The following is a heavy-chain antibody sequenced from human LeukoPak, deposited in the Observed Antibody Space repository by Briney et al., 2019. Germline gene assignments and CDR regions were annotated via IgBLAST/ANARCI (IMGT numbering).Heavy chain of an antibody. CDR3: AKGADYGDYYFNY. CDR2: ISRSGAYT. V-gene: IGHV3-23*01. CDR1: GFTFSSYW. D-gene: IGHD4-17*01. J-gene: IGHJ4*02. Sequence: GGSLRLSCAASGFTFSSYWMSWVRQAPGKGPEWVSYISRSGAYTYTDSVKGRFTVSRDNSKNTLYLQMNSLRAEDTAVYYCAKGADYGDYYFNYWGQGTLVTVSS.